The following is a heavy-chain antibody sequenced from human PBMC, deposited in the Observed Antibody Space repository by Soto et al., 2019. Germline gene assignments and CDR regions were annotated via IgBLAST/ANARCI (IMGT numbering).Heavy chain of an antibody. D-gene: IGHD2-8*01. CDR3: ARDQGFTFFGVYSMSYYGMDA. J-gene: IGHJ6*04. Sequence: ASVKVSCKASGYTFTSSGISWVRQAPGQGLEWMGWISTDNGNTKYARHLQGRVSMTTDTSTSTAYMDLRSLRSDDTAVYYCARDQGFTFFGVYSMSYYGMDAWGKGPTVTVPS. V-gene: IGHV1-18*01. CDR2: ISTDNGNT. CDR1: GYTFTSSG.